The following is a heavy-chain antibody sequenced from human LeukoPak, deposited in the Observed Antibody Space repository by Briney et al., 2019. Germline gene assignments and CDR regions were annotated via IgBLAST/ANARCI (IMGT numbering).Heavy chain of an antibody. CDR1: GYTFTSDG. CDR3: VRDYREFDY. D-gene: IGHD1-14*01. V-gene: IGHV1-18*01. J-gene: IGHJ4*02. Sequence: GASVKVSCKASGYTFTSDGISWVRQAPGQGLEWMGWISAYNGNTNHAQKLQGRVTMTTDTSTSTAYMGLRSLRYDDTAIYYCVRDYREFDYWGQGSLVTVSS. CDR2: ISAYNGNT.